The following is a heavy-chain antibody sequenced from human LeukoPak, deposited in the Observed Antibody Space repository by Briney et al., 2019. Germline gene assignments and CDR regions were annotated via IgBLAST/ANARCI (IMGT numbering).Heavy chain of an antibody. CDR2: INPNSGDT. D-gene: IGHD6-13*01. Sequence: ASVKVSCKASGYTFTDYSMHWVRQAPGQGLEWMGWINPNSGDTDYAQKFQGRVTMTRDTSISTAYLEVSRLTSDDTAVHFCARDAIAAAGAGAWGQGTLATVSS. CDR1: GYTFTDYS. CDR3: ARDAIAAAGAGA. J-gene: IGHJ4*02. V-gene: IGHV1-2*02.